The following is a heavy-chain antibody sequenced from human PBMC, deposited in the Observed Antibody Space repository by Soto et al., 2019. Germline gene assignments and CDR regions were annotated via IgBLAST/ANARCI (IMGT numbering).Heavy chain of an antibody. CDR3: ARVFRGYSGYEGYYYYMDV. D-gene: IGHD5-12*01. V-gene: IGHV3-53*04. CDR1: GFTVSSNY. Sequence: EVQLVESGGGLVQPGGSLRLSCAASGFTVSSNYMSWVRQAPGKGLEWVSVIYSGGSTYYADSVKGRFTISRHNSKNTLYLQMNSLRAEDTAVYYCARVFRGYSGYEGYYYYMDVWGKGTTVTVSS. J-gene: IGHJ6*03. CDR2: IYSGGST.